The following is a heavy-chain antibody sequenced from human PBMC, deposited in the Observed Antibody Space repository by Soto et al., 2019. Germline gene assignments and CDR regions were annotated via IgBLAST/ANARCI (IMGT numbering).Heavy chain of an antibody. J-gene: IGHJ5*02. Sequence: PSETLSLTCTVSGGSISSYYWSWIRQPPGKGLEWIGYMYFSGSTNYNPSLKSRVTISVDTSKNQFSLKLSSVTAADTAVYYCAREYSSGCDRWFEPWGQGTRVTVLL. CDR1: GGSISSYY. CDR2: MYFSGST. CDR3: AREYSSGCDRWFEP. V-gene: IGHV4-59*01. D-gene: IGHD6-19*01.